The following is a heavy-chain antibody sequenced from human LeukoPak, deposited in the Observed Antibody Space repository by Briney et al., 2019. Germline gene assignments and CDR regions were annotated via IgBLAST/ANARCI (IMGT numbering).Heavy chain of an antibody. CDR3: AKPLGSGYGYFDY. CDR2: ISYDGSSK. V-gene: IGHV3-30-3*02. Sequence: GGSLRLSCAASGFTFSSYAMHWVRQAPGKGLEWVAVISYDGSSKYYADSVKGRFTISRDNSKNTLYLQMNSLRAEDTAVYYCAKPLGSGYGYFDYWGQGTLVTVSS. J-gene: IGHJ4*02. D-gene: IGHD5-12*01. CDR1: GFTFSSYA.